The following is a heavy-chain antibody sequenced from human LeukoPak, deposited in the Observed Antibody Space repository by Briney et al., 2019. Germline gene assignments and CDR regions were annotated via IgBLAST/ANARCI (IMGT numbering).Heavy chain of an antibody. CDR1: GYTFTSYA. Sequence: ASVKVSCKASGYTFTSYAMNWVRQAPGQGLEWMGGIIPIFGTANYAQKFQGRVTITADESTSTAYMELSSLRSEDTAVYYCARHTTGTDYNWFDPWGQGTLVTVSS. V-gene: IGHV1-69*13. D-gene: IGHD1-1*01. CDR2: IIPIFGTA. J-gene: IGHJ5*02. CDR3: ARHTTGTDYNWFDP.